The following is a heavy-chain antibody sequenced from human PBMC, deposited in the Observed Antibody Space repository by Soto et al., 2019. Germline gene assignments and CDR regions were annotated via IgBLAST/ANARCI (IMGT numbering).Heavy chain of an antibody. CDR1: GGSISSSNW. CDR2: IYHSGST. Sequence: PSETLSLTCAVSGGSISSSNWWSWLRQPPGKGLEWIGEIYHSGSTNYNPSLKSRVTISVDKSKNQFSLKLSSVTAADTAVYYCARDSSGYNWFDTWGQGTLVTVSS. V-gene: IGHV4-4*02. CDR3: ARDSSGYNWFDT. J-gene: IGHJ5*02. D-gene: IGHD6-19*01.